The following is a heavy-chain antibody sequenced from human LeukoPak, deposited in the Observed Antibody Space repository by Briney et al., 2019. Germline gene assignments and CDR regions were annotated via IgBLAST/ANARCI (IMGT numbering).Heavy chain of an antibody. CDR2: IKSKTDGGTT. V-gene: IGHV3-15*01. Sequence: PGGSLRLSCAASGFSFSSAWMTWVRQAPTKGLEWVGRIKSKTDGGTTDYAAPVKGRFTISRDDSRNTLYLQMGSLQTEDTAVYYCTTSLTSGYYIDYWGQGTLVTVSS. CDR3: TTSLTSGYYIDY. J-gene: IGHJ4*02. D-gene: IGHD5-12*01. CDR1: GFSFSSAW.